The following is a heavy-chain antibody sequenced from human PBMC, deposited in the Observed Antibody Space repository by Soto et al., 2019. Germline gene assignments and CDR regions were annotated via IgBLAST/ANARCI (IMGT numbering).Heavy chain of an antibody. J-gene: IGHJ3*02. CDR2: IIPILGIA. CDR3: ARDKNDYIWGSYRQDAFDI. Sequence: QVQLVQSGAEVKKPGSSVKVSCKASGGTFSSYTISWARQAPGQGLEWMGRIIPILGIANYAQKFQGRVTITADKSTSTAYMELSSLRSEDTAVYYCARDKNDYIWGSYRQDAFDIWGQGTMVTVSS. D-gene: IGHD3-16*02. CDR1: GGTFSSYT. V-gene: IGHV1-69*08.